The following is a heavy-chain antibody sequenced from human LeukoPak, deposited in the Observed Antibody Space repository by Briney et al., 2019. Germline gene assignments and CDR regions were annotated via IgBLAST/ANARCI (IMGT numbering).Heavy chain of an antibody. D-gene: IGHD3-10*01. CDR2: IASDGSST. V-gene: IGHV3-74*01. CDR1: GFTFSSYW. Sequence: GGSLRLSCAASGFTFSSYWMNWVRQAPGKGLVWVSRIASDGSSTTYADSVKGRFTISRDNSKNTLYLQMNSLRAEDTAVYYCARDHRGVRDYFDYWGQGTLVTVSS. CDR3: ARDHRGVRDYFDY. J-gene: IGHJ4*02.